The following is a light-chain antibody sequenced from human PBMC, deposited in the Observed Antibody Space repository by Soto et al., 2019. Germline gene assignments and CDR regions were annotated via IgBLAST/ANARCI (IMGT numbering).Light chain of an antibody. Sequence: QSALTQPASVSGSPGQSITISCTGTSSDVGGYNYVSWYQQHPGKAPKLMIYEVSNRPSGVSNRFSGSKSGYTASLTISGLQAGDEADYYCSSYTSSSTVIFGGRTKVTVL. CDR2: EVS. CDR1: SSDVGGYNY. V-gene: IGLV2-14*01. CDR3: SSYTSSSTVI. J-gene: IGLJ2*01.